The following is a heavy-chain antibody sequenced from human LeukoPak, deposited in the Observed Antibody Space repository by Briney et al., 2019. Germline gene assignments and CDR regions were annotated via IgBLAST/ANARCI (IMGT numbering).Heavy chain of an antibody. CDR1: GGTFSSYA. CDR3: ARKLGYCSSTSCYYWFDP. Sequence: GASVKVSCKASGGTFSSYAISWVRQAPGQGLEWMGGIIPIFGTANYAQKFRGRVTITTDESTSTAYMELSSLRSEDTAVYYCARKLGYCSSTSCYYWFDPWGQGTLVTVSS. J-gene: IGHJ5*02. CDR2: IIPIFGTA. D-gene: IGHD2-2*01. V-gene: IGHV1-69*05.